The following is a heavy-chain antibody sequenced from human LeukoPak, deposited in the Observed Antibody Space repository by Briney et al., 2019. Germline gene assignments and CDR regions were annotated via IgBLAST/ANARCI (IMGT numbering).Heavy chain of an antibody. CDR1: GFTFSSHA. CDR3: VKDGRMATITYNDLFDY. J-gene: IGHJ4*02. Sequence: GESLKISCSASGFTFSSHAMHWVRQAPGKGLEYVSAISSNGGSTYYADSVKGRFTISRDNSKNTLYLQMSSLRAEDTAVYYCVKDGRMATITYNDLFDYWGQGTLVTVSS. V-gene: IGHV3-64D*06. CDR2: ISSNGGST. D-gene: IGHD5-24*01.